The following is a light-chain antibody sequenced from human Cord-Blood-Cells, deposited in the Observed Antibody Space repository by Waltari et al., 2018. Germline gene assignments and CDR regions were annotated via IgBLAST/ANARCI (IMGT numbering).Light chain of an antibody. CDR1: QSVSSSY. V-gene: IGKV3-20*01. CDR3: QQYGSSPRT. CDR2: GAS. Sequence: EIVLTQSPGTLSSSPAERAPFSCRASQSVSSSYLAWYQQKPGQAPRLLIYGASSRATGIPDRFSGSGSGTDFTLTISRLEPEDFAVYYCQQYGSSPRTFGQGTKVEIK. J-gene: IGKJ1*01.